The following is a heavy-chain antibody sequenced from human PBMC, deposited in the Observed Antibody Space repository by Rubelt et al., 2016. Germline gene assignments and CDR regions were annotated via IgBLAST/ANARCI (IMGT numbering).Heavy chain of an antibody. CDR2: IYYSGST. V-gene: IGHV4-31*03. Sequence: QLQESGPGLVKPSETLSLTCSVSGVSISNGGYYWSWIRQHPGKGLEWIGHIYYSGSTHYNPSLKSRISISIDTSKNQCSLKLSSVTAADTAVYYCARVSPDDYGDPNWVDPWGQGTLVTVSS. D-gene: IGHD4-17*01. CDR1: GVSISNGGYY. J-gene: IGHJ5*02. CDR3: ARVSPDDYGDPNWVDP.